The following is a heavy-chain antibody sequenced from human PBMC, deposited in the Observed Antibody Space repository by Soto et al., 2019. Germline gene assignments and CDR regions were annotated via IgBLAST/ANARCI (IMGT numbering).Heavy chain of an antibody. CDR2: ISAYNGNT. CDR1: GGTFSSYT. J-gene: IGHJ4*02. D-gene: IGHD3-9*01. Sequence: ASVKVSCKASGGTFSSYTISWVRQAPGQGLEWMGWISAYNGNTNYAQKLQGRVTMTTDTSTSTAYMELRSLRSDDTAVYYCARDYPYYDILTGYSGGNLGFDYWGQGTLVTVSS. V-gene: IGHV1-18*01. CDR3: ARDYPYYDILTGYSGGNLGFDY.